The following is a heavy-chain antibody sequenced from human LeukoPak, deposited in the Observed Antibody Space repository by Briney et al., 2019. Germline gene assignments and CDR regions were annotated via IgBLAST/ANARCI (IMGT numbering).Heavy chain of an antibody. D-gene: IGHD6-13*01. CDR3: TRGAGYSSSWYLGYYYYMDV. J-gene: IGHJ6*03. V-gene: IGHV3-49*04. Sequence: AGGSLRLSCTASGFTFGDYAMSWVRQAPGKGLEWVGFIRSKAYGGTTEYAASVKGRFTISRDDSKSIAYLQMNSLKTEDTAVYYCTRGAGYSSSWYLGYYYYMDVWGKGTTVTISS. CDR2: IRSKAYGGTT. CDR1: GFTFGDYA.